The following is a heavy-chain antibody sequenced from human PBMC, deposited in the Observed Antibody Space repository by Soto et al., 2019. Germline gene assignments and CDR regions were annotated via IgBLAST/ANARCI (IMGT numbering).Heavy chain of an antibody. J-gene: IGHJ6*02. V-gene: IGHV5-51*01. CDR2: IYPGDSDT. CDR3: ASREPMIVVANQGYYYGMDV. CDR1: GYSFTSYW. D-gene: IGHD3-22*01. Sequence: PGESLKISCKGSGYSFTSYWIGWVRQMPGKGLEWMGIIYPGDSDTRYSPSFQGHVTISADKSISTAYLQWSSLKASDTAMYYCASREPMIVVANQGYYYGMDVWGQGTTVTVSS.